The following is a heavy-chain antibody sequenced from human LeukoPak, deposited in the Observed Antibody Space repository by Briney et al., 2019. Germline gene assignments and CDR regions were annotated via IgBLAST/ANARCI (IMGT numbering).Heavy chain of an antibody. J-gene: IGHJ3*02. V-gene: IGHV3-21*04. CDR2: ISSSSSYI. Sequence: GGSLRLSCAASGCTFSSYSRNWVRQAPGKGLKWVSSISSSSSYIYYADSVKGRFTISRDNAKNTLYLQMNSLRAEDTAVYHCVKGFYYGGSSDLSSFDIWGQGTMVTVSS. CDR3: VKGFYYGGSSDLSSFDI. CDR1: GCTFSSYS. D-gene: IGHD4-23*01.